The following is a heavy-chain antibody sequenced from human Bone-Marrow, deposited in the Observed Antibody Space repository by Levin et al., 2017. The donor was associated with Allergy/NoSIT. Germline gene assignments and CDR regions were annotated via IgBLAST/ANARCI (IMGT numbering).Heavy chain of an antibody. Sequence: ETLSLTCAASGFTFSSYAMSWVRQAPGKGLEWVSAISGSGGSTYYADSVKGRFTISRDNSKNTLYLQMNSLRAEDTAVYYCAKVTQQRAAGSQRDYWGQGTLVTVSS. D-gene: IGHD6-13*01. CDR3: AKVTQQRAAGSQRDY. J-gene: IGHJ4*02. CDR2: ISGSGGST. V-gene: IGHV3-23*01. CDR1: GFTFSSYA.